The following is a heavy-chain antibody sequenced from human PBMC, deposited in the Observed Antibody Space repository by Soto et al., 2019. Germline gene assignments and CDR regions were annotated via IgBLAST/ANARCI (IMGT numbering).Heavy chain of an antibody. V-gene: IGHV4-31*03. CDR3: ARGGVLLWFGELTNPYYFDY. CDR1: GGSISSGGYY. Sequence: QVQLQESGPGLVKPSQTLSLTCTVSGGSISSGGYYWSWIRQHPGKGLEWIGYIYYSGSTYYNPSLKSRVTRSVDTSKNQFSLKLSSVTAADTAVYYCARGGVLLWFGELTNPYYFDYWGQGTLVTVSS. D-gene: IGHD3-10*01. J-gene: IGHJ4*02. CDR2: IYYSGST.